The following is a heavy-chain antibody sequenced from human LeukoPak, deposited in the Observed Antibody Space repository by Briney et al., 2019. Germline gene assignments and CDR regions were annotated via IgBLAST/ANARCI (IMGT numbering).Heavy chain of an antibody. Sequence: GGSLRLSCAASGFTFSSYAMSWVRQAPGKGLEWVSGVSGSGGSTYYADSVKGRSTISRDNSKNTLYLQMNSLRAEDTAVYYCAKDLDIVATITGNWGQGTLVTVSS. CDR2: VSGSGGST. V-gene: IGHV3-23*01. CDR3: AKDLDIVATITGN. D-gene: IGHD5-12*01. CDR1: GFTFSSYA. J-gene: IGHJ4*02.